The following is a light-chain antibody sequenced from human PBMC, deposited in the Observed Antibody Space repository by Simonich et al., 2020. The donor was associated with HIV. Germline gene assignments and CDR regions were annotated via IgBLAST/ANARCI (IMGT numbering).Light chain of an antibody. V-gene: IGKV3-20*01. CDR2: GAS. CDR3: QQYAISPFS. Sequence: EIVLTQSPGTLSLSPGERATLSCRASQSVSSSYLAWYQQKPGLAPRLLIYGASSRATGIPDRFRGSGSGTDFTLTISRLEPEDFAVYYCQQYAISPFSFGQGTKLEIK. J-gene: IGKJ2*01. CDR1: QSVSSSY.